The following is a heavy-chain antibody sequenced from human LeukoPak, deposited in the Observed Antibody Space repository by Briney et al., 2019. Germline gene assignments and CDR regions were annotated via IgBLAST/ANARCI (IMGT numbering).Heavy chain of an antibody. J-gene: IGHJ6*03. Sequence: ASVKVSCKASGYTFTSYGISWVRQAPGQGLEWMGWISAYNGNTNYAQKLQSRVTMTTDTSTSTAYMELRSLRSDDTAVYYCARVPVYDFWSGFKGASYYYYMDVWGKGTTVTVSS. CDR3: ARVPVYDFWSGFKGASYYYYMDV. CDR2: ISAYNGNT. V-gene: IGHV1-18*01. CDR1: GYTFTSYG. D-gene: IGHD3-3*01.